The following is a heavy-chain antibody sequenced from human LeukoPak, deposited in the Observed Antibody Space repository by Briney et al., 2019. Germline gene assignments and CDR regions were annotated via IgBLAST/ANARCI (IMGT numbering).Heavy chain of an antibody. J-gene: IGHJ4*02. Sequence: GGSLRLSCAASGFTFSDYYMSWIRQAPGKGLEWVSYISGSRSYTNYADSVKGRFTISRDNAKKSLYLQMNSLGAEDTAVFYCARAVTAAGNYFDYWGQGTLFSVSS. V-gene: IGHV3-11*05. D-gene: IGHD6-13*01. CDR2: ISGSRSYT. CDR3: ARAVTAAGNYFDY. CDR1: GFTFSDYY.